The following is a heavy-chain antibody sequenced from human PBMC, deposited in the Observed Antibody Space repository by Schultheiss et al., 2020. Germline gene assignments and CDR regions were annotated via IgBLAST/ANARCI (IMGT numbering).Heavy chain of an antibody. V-gene: IGHV4-39*07. J-gene: IGHJ5*02. Sequence: SETLSLTCTVSGGSISSWYWSWIRQPPGKGLEWIGSIYYSGSTYYNPSLKSRVTISVDTSTNQFSLKLTSVTAADTAVYYCGRGVNYYGSGDPWGQGTLVTVSS. D-gene: IGHD3-10*01. CDR3: GRGVNYYGSGDP. CDR2: IYYSGST. CDR1: GGSISSWY.